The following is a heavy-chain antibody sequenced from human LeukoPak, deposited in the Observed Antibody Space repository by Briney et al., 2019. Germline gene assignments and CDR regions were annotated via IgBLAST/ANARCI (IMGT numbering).Heavy chain of an antibody. Sequence: GSLRLSCAASGFTFSGYWMMWVRQTPGKGLEWVANIKQDGSVKQYVDSAKGRFTISRDNAKNSLYLQMDSLRAEDTAVYYCAKFSRAADSYWGQGTLVTVSS. V-gene: IGHV3-7*01. CDR3: AKFSRAADSY. CDR2: IKQDGSVK. CDR1: GFTFSGYW. D-gene: IGHD2-15*01. J-gene: IGHJ4*02.